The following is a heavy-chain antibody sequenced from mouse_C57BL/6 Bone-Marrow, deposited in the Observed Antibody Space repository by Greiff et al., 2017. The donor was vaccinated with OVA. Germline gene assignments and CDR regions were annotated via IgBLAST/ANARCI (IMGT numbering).Heavy chain of an antibody. CDR1: GFSLSTFGMG. D-gene: IGHD1-1*01. CDR2: IWWDDDK. V-gene: IGHV8-8*01. Sequence: QVTLKESGPGILQPSQTLSLTCSFSGFSLSTFGMGVGWIRQPSGKGLEWLAHIWWDDDKYYNPALKSRLILSKDTSKNQVFLKIANVDTSDTATYYCSRMGTTVVARGGDWYFDVWGTGTTVTVSS. CDR3: SRMGTTVVARGGDWYFDV. J-gene: IGHJ1*03.